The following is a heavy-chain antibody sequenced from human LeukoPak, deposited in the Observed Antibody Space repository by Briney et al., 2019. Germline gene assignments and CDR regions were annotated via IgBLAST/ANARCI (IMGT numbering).Heavy chain of an antibody. CDR3: ASEGQLLWFGEFGY. CDR2: IKQDGSEK. Sequence: GGSLRLSCAASGFTFSSYWMSWVRQAPGKGLEWVANIKQDGSEKYYVDSAKGRFTISRDNAKNSLYLQMNSLRAEDTAVYYCASEGQLLWFGEFGYWGQGTLVTVSS. CDR1: GFTFSSYW. D-gene: IGHD3-10*01. J-gene: IGHJ4*02. V-gene: IGHV3-7*03.